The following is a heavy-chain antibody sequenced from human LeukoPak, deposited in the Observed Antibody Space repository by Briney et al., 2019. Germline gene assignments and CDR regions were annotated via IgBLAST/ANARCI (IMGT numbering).Heavy chain of an antibody. D-gene: IGHD2-2*01. J-gene: IGHJ5*02. CDR2: TSAYNGHT. CDR3: ARSSRYCSSVSCYLFDP. V-gene: IGHV1-18*01. CDR1: GYSFSSYV. Sequence: GASVKVSCKTSGYSFSSYVISWVRQAPGQGLEWMGWTSAYNGHTKYAQELQGRVTMTTDTSTSTAYMELRSLRTDDTAVYHCARSSRYCSSVSCYLFDPWGQGTLVTVSS.